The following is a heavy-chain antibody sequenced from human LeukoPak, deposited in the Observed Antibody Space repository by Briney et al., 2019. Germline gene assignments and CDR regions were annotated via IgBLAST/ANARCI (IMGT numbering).Heavy chain of an antibody. J-gene: IGHJ4*02. V-gene: IGHV3-20*04. CDR3: AKDILPDYDSSGYYYGWVDY. CDR1: GFTFDDYG. Sequence: GGSLRLSCAASGFTFDDYGMSWVRQAPGKGLEWVSGIDRNGDSTGYADSVEGRFTISRDNAKNSLYLQMNSLRAEDTALYYCAKDILPDYDSSGYYYGWVDYWGQGTLVTVSS. D-gene: IGHD3-22*01. CDR2: IDRNGDST.